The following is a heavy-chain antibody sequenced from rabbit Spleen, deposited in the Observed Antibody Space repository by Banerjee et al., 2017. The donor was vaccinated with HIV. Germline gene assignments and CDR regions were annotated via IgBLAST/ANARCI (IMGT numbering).Heavy chain of an antibody. Sequence: QEQLEESGGDLAKPEGSLTLTCKASGFTLSSYWMCWVRQAPGKGLEWIACIDNSNSGNTYYASWAKGRFTISRISSTTVTLQMTSLTAADTATYFCARHGHGGGFYYTLWGQGTLVTVS. D-gene: IGHD8-1*01. CDR3: ARHGHGGGFYYTL. CDR1: GFTLSSYW. V-gene: IGHV1S45*01. CDR2: IDNSNSGNT. J-gene: IGHJ3*01.